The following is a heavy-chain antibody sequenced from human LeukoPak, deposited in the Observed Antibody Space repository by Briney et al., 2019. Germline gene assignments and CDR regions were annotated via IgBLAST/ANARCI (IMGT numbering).Heavy chain of an antibody. Sequence: PGGSLRLSCVASGFTFTDYIMHWVRQAPGKGLEWVTVISYDGTIEYYADSVKGRFTISKDNSKNRLYLQMNSLRAEDTALYYCAKDMSYSGSYFITDWGQGTLVTVSS. V-gene: IGHV3-30-3*01. CDR2: ISYDGTIE. D-gene: IGHD1-26*01. J-gene: IGHJ4*02. CDR3: AKDMSYSGSYFITD. CDR1: GFTFTDYI.